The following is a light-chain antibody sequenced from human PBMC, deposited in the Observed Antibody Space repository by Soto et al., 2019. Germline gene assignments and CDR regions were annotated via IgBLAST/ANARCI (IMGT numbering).Light chain of an antibody. J-gene: IGKJ1*01. CDR1: QSISATY. Sequence: EIVLTQSPGTLSLFPGERATFSCRTSQSISATYLAWYQQKPGQAPRLLIYATSSRATGIPDRFSGSGSRTDFTLTISRLEPDDSAVYYCQQYVSLPRTFGQGTKVEI. V-gene: IGKV3-20*01. CDR3: QQYVSLPRT. CDR2: ATS.